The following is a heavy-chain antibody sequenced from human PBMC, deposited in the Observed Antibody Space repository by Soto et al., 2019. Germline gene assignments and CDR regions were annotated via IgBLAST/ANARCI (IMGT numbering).Heavy chain of an antibody. CDR2: ITGSGSVT. D-gene: IGHD2-15*01. CDR1: GFTFNNYA. CDR3: AKEISAWSAGIFDI. J-gene: IGHJ3*02. Sequence: PGGSLRLSCAASGFTFNNYALNWVRQAPGRGLEWVSGITGSGSVTFHADSLKGRFTISRDNTKNTIFLQMNGLRAEDTALYYCAKEISAWSAGIFDIWGQGTLVTVSS. V-gene: IGHV3-23*01.